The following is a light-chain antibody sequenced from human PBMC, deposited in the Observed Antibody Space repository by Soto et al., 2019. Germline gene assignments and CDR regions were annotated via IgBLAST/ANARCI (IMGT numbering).Light chain of an antibody. CDR1: SSDFDIYNL. CDR2: EVH. J-gene: IGLJ2*01. CDR3: SSYAGSNTLV. V-gene: IGLV2-23*02. Sequence: QSALTQPASVSASPGQSITISCTATSSDFDIYNLVSWYQHHPGKAPKLMIYEVHKRPSGVSSRFSGSKSDNTASLTISGLQAEDEADYYCSSYAGSNTLVFGGGTQLTVL.